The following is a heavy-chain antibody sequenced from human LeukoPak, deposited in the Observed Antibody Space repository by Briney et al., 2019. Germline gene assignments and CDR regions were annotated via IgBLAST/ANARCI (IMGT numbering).Heavy chain of an antibody. CDR2: IIPIFGTA. CDR3: AREEREYCGGDCNDAFDI. J-gene: IGHJ3*02. Sequence: SVKVSCKASVGTFSSYAISWVRQAAGQGLEWMGGIIPIFGTANYAQKCQGRVTITADESTSTAHMELSSLRSEDTAVYYCAREEREYCGGDCNDAFDIWGQGTMVTVSS. V-gene: IGHV1-69*13. CDR1: VGTFSSYA. D-gene: IGHD2-21*02.